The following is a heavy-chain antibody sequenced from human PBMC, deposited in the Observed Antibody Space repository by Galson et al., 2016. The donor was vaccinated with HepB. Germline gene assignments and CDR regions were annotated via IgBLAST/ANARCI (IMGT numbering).Heavy chain of an antibody. J-gene: IGHJ3*02. CDR2: ISGSGGNA. D-gene: IGHD5-12*01. Sequence: SLRLSCAASGFTFTDYAMTWVRQAPGKGLEWVALISGSGGNAYYADSVKRRFAIPRDNSRGTLVLQMGSLIAEDTAMYYWARARGFYDAFNIWGQGTMVSVSS. V-gene: IGHV3-23*01. CDR1: GFTFTDYA. CDR3: ARARGFYDAFNI.